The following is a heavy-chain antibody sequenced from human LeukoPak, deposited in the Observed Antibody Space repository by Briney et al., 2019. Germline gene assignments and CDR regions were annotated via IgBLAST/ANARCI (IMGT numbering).Heavy chain of an antibody. CDR3: ARLMGERTIYDY. CDR2: INQGGGET. CDR1: GFTLSTYW. V-gene: IGHV3-7*01. D-gene: IGHD1-26*01. J-gene: IGHJ4*02. Sequence: XGSLRLSCGVSGFTLSTYWMSWVRQAPGKGLEGVASINQGGGETHYVESVKGGFTISRDNGMNSFFLQMNSLRAEDTAVYYCARLMGERTIYDYWGQGSLVTVSS.